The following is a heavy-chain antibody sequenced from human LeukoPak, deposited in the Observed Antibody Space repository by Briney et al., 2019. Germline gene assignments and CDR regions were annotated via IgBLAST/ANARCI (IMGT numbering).Heavy chain of an antibody. CDR2: ITFSSTYI. D-gene: IGHD2-15*01. V-gene: IGHV3-21*04. CDR3: ARGCSAVSCYAFDY. J-gene: IGHJ4*02. Sequence: GGSLRLSCAASGFTFRSYTMSWVRQAPGKGLEWVSSITFSSTYIYYADSVKGRFTISRDNSKNTLYLQMNSLRAEDTAVYYCARGCSAVSCYAFDYWGQGTLVTVSS. CDR1: GFTFRSYT.